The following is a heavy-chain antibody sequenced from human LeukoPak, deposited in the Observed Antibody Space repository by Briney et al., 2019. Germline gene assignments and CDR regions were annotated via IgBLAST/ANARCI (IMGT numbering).Heavy chain of an antibody. J-gene: IGHJ5*02. CDR2: ISDSGNT. D-gene: IGHD6-13*01. Sequence: PSETLSLTCTVSDGSIISSDYYWGWIRQPPGKGLEWIGSISDSGNTYYNPSLRSRVTISVDTSKNQFSLKVNSVTAADAAAYYCARDCCHSRSWFDPWGQGILVTVSS. V-gene: IGHV4-39*07. CDR1: DGSIISSDYY. CDR3: ARDCCHSRSWFDP.